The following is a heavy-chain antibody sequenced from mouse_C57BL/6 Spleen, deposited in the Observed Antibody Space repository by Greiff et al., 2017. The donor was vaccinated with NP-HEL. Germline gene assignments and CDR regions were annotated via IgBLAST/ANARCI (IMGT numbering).Heavy chain of an antibody. D-gene: IGHD1-1*01. V-gene: IGHV1-72*01. CDR3: ARLITTVVGRDWYFDV. CDR1: GYTFTSYW. Sequence: QVQLQQPGAELVKPGASVKLSCKASGYTFTSYWMHWVKQRPGRGLEWIGRIDPNSGGTKYNEKFKSKATLTVDKPSSTAYMQLSSLTSEDSAVYYCARLITTVVGRDWYFDVWGTGTTVTVSS. J-gene: IGHJ1*03. CDR2: IDPNSGGT.